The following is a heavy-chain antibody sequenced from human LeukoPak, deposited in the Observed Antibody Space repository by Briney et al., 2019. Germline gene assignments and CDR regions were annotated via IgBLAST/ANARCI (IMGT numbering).Heavy chain of an antibody. Sequence: GGSLRLSRAASVFTFGTHAMTWVPQAPAKGREWVSGMSGSGDTTYYADSVKGRYTISRDNSKNTLFLQMNSLKAEDTGVYYCAKLAGISGWYVYYFDYWGQGTLVTVS. CDR2: MSGSGDTT. J-gene: IGHJ4*02. CDR3: AKLAGISGWYVYYFDY. V-gene: IGHV3-23*01. CDR1: VFTFGTHA. D-gene: IGHD6-19*01.